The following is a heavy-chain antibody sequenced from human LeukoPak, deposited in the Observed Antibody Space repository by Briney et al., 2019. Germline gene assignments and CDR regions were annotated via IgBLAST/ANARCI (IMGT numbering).Heavy chain of an antibody. Sequence: GGSLRLSCAASGFTFSSYAMSWVRQAPGKWLEWVSAISGSGGSTYYADSVKGRFTISRDNSKNTLYLQMNSLRAEDTAVYYCAKVLYSSSWYEDYWGQGTLVTVSS. V-gene: IGHV3-23*01. CDR2: ISGSGGST. D-gene: IGHD6-13*01. CDR3: AKVLYSSSWYEDY. CDR1: GFTFSSYA. J-gene: IGHJ4*02.